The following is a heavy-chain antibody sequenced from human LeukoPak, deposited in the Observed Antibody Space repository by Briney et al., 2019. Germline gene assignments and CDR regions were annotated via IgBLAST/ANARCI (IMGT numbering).Heavy chain of an antibody. D-gene: IGHD3-22*01. Sequence: GGSLRLSCAASGFTFSSYAMSWVRQAPGKGLEWVSAISGSGGSTYYADSVKGRFTISRDNSKNTLYLQMNSLRAEDTAVYYCAKDRFYYYDSSGYYPGRDAFDIGGQGTMVTVSS. J-gene: IGHJ3*02. CDR1: GFTFSSYA. CDR2: ISGSGGST. V-gene: IGHV3-23*01. CDR3: AKDRFYYYDSSGYYPGRDAFDI.